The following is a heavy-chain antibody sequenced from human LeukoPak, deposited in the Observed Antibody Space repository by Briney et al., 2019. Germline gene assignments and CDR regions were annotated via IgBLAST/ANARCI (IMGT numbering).Heavy chain of an antibody. D-gene: IGHD3-10*01. CDR1: GGSISSYY. V-gene: IGHV4-59*01. J-gene: IGHJ3*02. CDR3: ARRNQVYYDAFDI. CDR2: IYYSGST. Sequence: SETLSLTCTVSGGSISSYYWSWIRQPPGKGLEWIGYIYYSGSTNYNPSLKSRVTISVDTSKNHFSLKLSSVTAADTAVYYCARRNQVYYDAFDIWGQGTMVTVSS.